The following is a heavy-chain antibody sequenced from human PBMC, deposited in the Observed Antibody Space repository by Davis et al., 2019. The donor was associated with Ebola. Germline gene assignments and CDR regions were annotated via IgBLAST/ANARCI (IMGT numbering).Heavy chain of an antibody. CDR2: IWFDGSKK. V-gene: IGHV3-33*06. D-gene: IGHD3-10*01. J-gene: IGHJ4*02. CDR1: GFSFDSYV. Sequence: GESLKISCAASGFSFDSYVMHWVRQAPGKGLEWVAVIWFDGSKKDYADSVKGRLTISRDDSKKEVYLEMSSLRAEDTAVYYCAKEELKVFDYWGQGTLVTVSS. CDR3: AKEELKVFDY.